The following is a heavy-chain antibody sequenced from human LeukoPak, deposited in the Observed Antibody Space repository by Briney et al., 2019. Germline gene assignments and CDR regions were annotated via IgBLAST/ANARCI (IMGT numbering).Heavy chain of an antibody. V-gene: IGHV1-2*06. CDR3: ARDGDTSGYYYFDY. CDR1: GYTFTDYY. J-gene: IGHJ4*02. D-gene: IGHD3-22*01. Sequence: ASVKVSCKASGYTFTDYYMYWVRQAPGQGLEWMGRINPSSGATNYAQKFQGRVTMTRDTSISTAYMELSRLRSDDTAVYYCARDGDTSGYYYFDYWGQGTLVTVSS. CDR2: INPSSGAT.